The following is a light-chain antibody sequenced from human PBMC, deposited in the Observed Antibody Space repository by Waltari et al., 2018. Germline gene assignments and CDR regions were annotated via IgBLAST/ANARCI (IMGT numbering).Light chain of an antibody. CDR2: DAS. V-gene: IGKV1-5*01. Sequence: DIQMTQSPSTLSASEADRVTITCRASHTINNYLAWYQQKPGKAPKLVIYDASSLESGVPSRFSGSGSGTEFTLTISSLQPDDFATYYCQQYDFYSLTFGGGTRVEIK. J-gene: IGKJ4*01. CDR1: HTINNY. CDR3: QQYDFYSLT.